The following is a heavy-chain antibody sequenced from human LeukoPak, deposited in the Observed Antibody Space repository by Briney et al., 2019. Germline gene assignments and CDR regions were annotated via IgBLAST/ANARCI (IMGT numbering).Heavy chain of an antibody. J-gene: IGHJ4*02. CDR2: IYNGGGT. V-gene: IGHV3-66*01. CDR1: GFSVRNNH. CDR3: ARGLHFRVYDSSDYYPY. Sequence: GGSLRLSCAASGFSVRNNHIYWVRQAPGKGLEWVSVIYNGGGTYYTDSVKGRFTISRDDSKDTVFLQMNSLRAEDTAVYYCARGLHFRVYDSSDYYPYWGQGTLVTVSS. D-gene: IGHD3-22*01.